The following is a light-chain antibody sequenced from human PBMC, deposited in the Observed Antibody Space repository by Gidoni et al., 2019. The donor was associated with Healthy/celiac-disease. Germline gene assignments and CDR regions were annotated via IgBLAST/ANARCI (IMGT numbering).Light chain of an antibody. V-gene: IGKV3-20*01. CDR1: QSVSSSY. CDR2: CAS. Sequence: EIVLTQSPGTLSLSPGERATLSRRASQSVSSSYLAWYQQKPGQAPRLLIYCASSRATGIPDRFSGSGSGTDFTLTISRLEPEDFAVYYCQQYGSSPWTFGQGTKVEIK. CDR3: QQYGSSPWT. J-gene: IGKJ1*01.